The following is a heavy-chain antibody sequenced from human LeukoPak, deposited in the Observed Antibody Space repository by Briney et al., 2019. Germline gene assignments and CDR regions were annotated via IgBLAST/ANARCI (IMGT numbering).Heavy chain of an antibody. D-gene: IGHD3-10*02. V-gene: IGHV3-23*01. CDR1: GFTFSTYA. CDR2: ISGNGGRT. CDR3: AKVERDYVLLTDRGAIDY. J-gene: IGHJ4*02. Sequence: GGSLRLSCAASGFTFSTYAMSWVRQAPGKGLEWVSSISGNGGRTDYADFVKGRLIISRDNSKNTLFLQLNSLRAEDTAVYYCAKVERDYVLLTDRGAIDYWGQGILVTVSS.